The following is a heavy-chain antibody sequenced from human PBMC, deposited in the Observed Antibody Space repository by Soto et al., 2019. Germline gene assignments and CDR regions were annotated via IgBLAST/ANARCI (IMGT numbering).Heavy chain of an antibody. J-gene: IGHJ6*02. CDR2: ISYDGSNK. CDR1: GFTFSIYA. CDR3: ARDGVRRPDGYCSGGSCYSASLGMDV. V-gene: IGHV3-30-3*01. Sequence: LRLSCAASGFTFSIYAMHCVRQAPGKGLDWVAVISYDGSNKYYADSVKGRFTISRDNSKNTLYLQMNSLRAEDTAVYYCARDGVRRPDGYCSGGSCYSASLGMDVWGQGTTVTVSS. D-gene: IGHD2-15*01.